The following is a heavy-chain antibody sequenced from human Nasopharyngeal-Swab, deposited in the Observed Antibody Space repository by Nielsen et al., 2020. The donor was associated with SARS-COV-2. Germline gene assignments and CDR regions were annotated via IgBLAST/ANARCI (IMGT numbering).Heavy chain of an antibody. CDR2: IHYSGST. CDR3: ARGGAEYYDFWSGYYVFDY. J-gene: IGHJ4*02. V-gene: IGHV4-59*01. D-gene: IGHD3-3*01. Sequence: RQAPGKGLEWIGYIHYSGSTNYNPSLKSRVTISVDTSKNQFSLKLSSVTAADTAVYYCARGGAEYYDFWSGYYVFDYWGQGTLVTVSS.